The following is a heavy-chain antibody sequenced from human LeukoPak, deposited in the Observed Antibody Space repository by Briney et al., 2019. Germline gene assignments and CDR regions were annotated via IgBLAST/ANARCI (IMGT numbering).Heavy chain of an antibody. CDR1: GGTFSSYA. D-gene: IGHD6-13*01. CDR2: IIPIFGTA. V-gene: IGHV1-69*13. J-gene: IGHJ5*02. Sequence: ASVKVSCKASGGTFSSYAISWVRQAPGQGLEWMGGIIPIFGTANYAQKFQGRVTITADESTSTAYMELSSLRFEDTAVYYCARARIAANANWFDPWGQGTLVTVSS. CDR3: ARARIAANANWFDP.